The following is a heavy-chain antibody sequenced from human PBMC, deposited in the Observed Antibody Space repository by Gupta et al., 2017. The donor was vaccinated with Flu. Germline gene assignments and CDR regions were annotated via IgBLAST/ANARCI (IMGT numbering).Heavy chain of an antibody. D-gene: IGHD3-16*02. V-gene: IGHV1-69*01. Sequence: GQGLEWMGGIIPIFGTANYAQKFQGRVTITADESTSTAYMELSSLRSEDTAVYYCARLVSQRLGELSPPVDYWGQGTLVTVSS. CDR3: ARLVSQRLGELSPPVDY. J-gene: IGHJ4*02. CDR2: IIPIFGTA.